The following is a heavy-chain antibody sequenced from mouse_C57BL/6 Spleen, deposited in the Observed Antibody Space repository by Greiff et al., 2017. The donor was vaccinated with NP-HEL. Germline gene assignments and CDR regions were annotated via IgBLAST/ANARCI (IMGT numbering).Heavy chain of an antibody. D-gene: IGHD1-1*01. CDR3: ARNYGSSHWYFDV. Sequence: QVQLKQSGAELARPGASVKLSCKASRYTFTSYGISWVKQRTGQGLEWIGEIYPRSGNTYYNEKFKGKATLTADKSSSTAYMELRSLTSEDSAVYFCARNYGSSHWYFDVWGTGTTVTVSS. J-gene: IGHJ1*03. V-gene: IGHV1-81*01. CDR2: IYPRSGNT. CDR1: RYTFTSYG.